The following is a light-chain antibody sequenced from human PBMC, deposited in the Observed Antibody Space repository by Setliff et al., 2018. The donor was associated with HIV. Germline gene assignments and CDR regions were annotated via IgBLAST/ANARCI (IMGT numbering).Light chain of an antibody. CDR2: EVT. J-gene: IGLJ1*01. Sequence: QSVLTQPASVAGSPGQSITISCTGTSSEVGGYNYVSWYQHHPVKAPKLMIYEVTTPPSGVSTRFSGSKSGNTASLTISGLQAEEDANYYCSSYTSTYTLYVFGTGTKVTVL. V-gene: IGLV2-14*01. CDR3: SSYTSTYTLYV. CDR1: SSEVGGYNY.